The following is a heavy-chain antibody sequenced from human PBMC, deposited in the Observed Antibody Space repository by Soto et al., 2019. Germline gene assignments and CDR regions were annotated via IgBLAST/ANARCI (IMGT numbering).Heavy chain of an antibody. D-gene: IGHD3-3*01. J-gene: IGHJ6*02. Sequence: ASVKVSCKASGYTFTGYYMHWVRQAPGQGLEWMGWINPNSGGTNYAQKFQGWVTMTRDTSISTAYMELSRLRSDDTAVYYCARDQGYYDFWSGPKRYYYGMDVWGQGTTVPSP. CDR1: GYTFTGYY. CDR3: ARDQGYYDFWSGPKRYYYGMDV. CDR2: INPNSGGT. V-gene: IGHV1-2*04.